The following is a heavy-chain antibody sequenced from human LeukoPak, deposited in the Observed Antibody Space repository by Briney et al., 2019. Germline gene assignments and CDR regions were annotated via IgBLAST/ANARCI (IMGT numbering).Heavy chain of an antibody. CDR1: GFTFSSYW. J-gene: IGHJ4*02. CDR3: ARERTPKYYYGSGSFDRYFDY. CDR2: INNDGSSA. V-gene: IGHV3-74*01. D-gene: IGHD3-10*01. Sequence: GGSLRLSCAASGFTFSSYWMHWVRQTPGKGLIYISRINNDGSSANYADSVRGRFTISRDNAENTLYLQMNSLRPEDTVVYYCARERTPKYYYGSGSFDRYFDYWGQGTLVTVSS.